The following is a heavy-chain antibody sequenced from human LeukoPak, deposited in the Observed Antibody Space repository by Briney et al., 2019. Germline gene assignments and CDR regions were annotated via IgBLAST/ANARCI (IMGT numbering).Heavy chain of an antibody. Sequence: PGGSLRLSCAATGFTFSSYSMNWVRQAPGKGLEWVSSISSSSSYIYYADSVMGRFTISRDNAKNSLYLQMNSLRAEDTAVYYCAKGLRWFGNFYFNFFDHWGQGILVTVSS. CDR1: GFTFSSYS. D-gene: IGHD3-10*01. J-gene: IGHJ4*02. V-gene: IGHV3-21*01. CDR3: AKGLRWFGNFYFNFFDH. CDR2: ISSSSSYI.